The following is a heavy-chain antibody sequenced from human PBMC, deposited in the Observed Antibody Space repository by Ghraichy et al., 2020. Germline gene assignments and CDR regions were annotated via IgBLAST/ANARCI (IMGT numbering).Heavy chain of an antibody. CDR2: IKGDGTYT. D-gene: IGHD6-19*01. V-gene: IGHV3-74*01. CDR3: VRGTSGWKGSDY. J-gene: IGHJ4*02. Sequence: SCAASGFTFSNYWMHWVRQVPGRGLVWVSEIKGDGTYTTYADFVKGRFTISRDNAKNTLYLQMNSLRVEDMAVYHCVRGTSGWKGSDYWGQGTLVTVSS. CDR1: GFTFSNYW.